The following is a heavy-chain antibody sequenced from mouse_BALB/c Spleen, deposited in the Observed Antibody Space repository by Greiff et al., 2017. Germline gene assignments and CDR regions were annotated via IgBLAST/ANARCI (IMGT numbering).Heavy chain of an antibody. CDR3: ASQFTYAMDY. V-gene: IGHV2-2*02. CDR2: IWSGGST. Sequence: VKLMESGPGLVQPSQSLSITCTVSGFSLTSYGVHWVRQSPGKGLEWLGVIWSGGSTDYNAAFISRLSISKDNSKSQVFFKMNSLQANDTAIYYCASQFTYAMDYWGQGTSVTVSS. J-gene: IGHJ4*01. CDR1: GFSLTSYG.